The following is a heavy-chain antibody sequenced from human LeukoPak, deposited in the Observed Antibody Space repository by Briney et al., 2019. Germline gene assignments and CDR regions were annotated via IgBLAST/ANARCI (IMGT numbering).Heavy chain of an antibody. V-gene: IGHV5-51*01. Sequence: GESLKISCKGSGYSFTSYWIGCVRQMPGKGLEWMGIIYPGDSDTSYSPSFQGQVTISADKSISTAYLRWSSLKASDTAMYYCARRVPYDSSGYYPGGYYYMDVWGKGTTVTVSS. CDR2: IYPGDSDT. CDR1: GYSFTSYW. J-gene: IGHJ6*03. CDR3: ARRVPYDSSGYYPGGYYYMDV. D-gene: IGHD3-22*01.